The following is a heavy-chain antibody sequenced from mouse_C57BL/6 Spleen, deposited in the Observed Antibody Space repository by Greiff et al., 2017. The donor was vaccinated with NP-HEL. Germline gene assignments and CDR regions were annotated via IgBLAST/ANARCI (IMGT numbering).Heavy chain of an antibody. V-gene: IGHV2-5*01. Sequence: VQLQQSGPGLVQPSQSLSITCTVSGFSLTSYGVHWVRQSPGKGLEWLGVIWRGGSTDYNAAFMSRLSITKDNSKSQVFFKMNSRQADDTSIYYCSKRGSIYYDFEWAMDYWGQGTSVTVSS. J-gene: IGHJ4*01. CDR2: IWRGGST. D-gene: IGHD2-4*01. CDR3: SKRGSIYYDFEWAMDY. CDR1: GFSLTSYG.